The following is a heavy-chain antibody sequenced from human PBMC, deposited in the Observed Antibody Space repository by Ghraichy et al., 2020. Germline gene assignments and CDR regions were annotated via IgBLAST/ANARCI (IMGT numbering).Heavy chain of an antibody. V-gene: IGHV4-39*01. CDR1: GGSISSSSYY. Sequence: SETLSLTCTVSGGSISSSSYYWGWIRQPPGKGLEWIGSIYYSGSTYYNPSLKSRVTISVDTSKNQFSLKLSSVTAADTAVYYCARRVFDLWSGYYETYYYGMDVWGQGTTVTVSS. J-gene: IGHJ6*02. CDR3: ARRVFDLWSGYYETYYYGMDV. CDR2: IYYSGST. D-gene: IGHD3-3*01.